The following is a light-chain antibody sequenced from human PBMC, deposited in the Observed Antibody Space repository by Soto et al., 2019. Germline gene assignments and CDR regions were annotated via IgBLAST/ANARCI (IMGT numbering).Light chain of an antibody. V-gene: IGKV3-20*01. J-gene: IGKJ1*01. CDR2: GAS. CDR3: QDYGSSRT. Sequence: EVVLTQSPGTLSLSPGERVTLSCRASQSVSSSSLAWYQQKPGQAPRLLIYGASSRATGVPDRFSGSGSGTDFTLTISRLEPEDFAVYYCQDYGSSRTFGQGTKVEIK. CDR1: QSVSSSS.